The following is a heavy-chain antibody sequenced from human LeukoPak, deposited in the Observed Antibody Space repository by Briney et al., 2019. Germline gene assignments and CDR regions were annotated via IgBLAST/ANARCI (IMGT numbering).Heavy chain of an antibody. J-gene: IGHJ4*02. V-gene: IGHV3-11*04. CDR3: ARGYCSGGSCYIFDY. D-gene: IGHD2-15*01. CDR2: ISSSGSAI. Sequence: GGSLRLSCEASGFTFSDYYMSWIRQAPGKGLEWISYISSSGSAIYYADSVKGRCTISRDNAENSLYLQMNSLRAEDTAVYYCARGYCSGGSCYIFDYWGQGTLVTVSA. CDR1: GFTFSDYY.